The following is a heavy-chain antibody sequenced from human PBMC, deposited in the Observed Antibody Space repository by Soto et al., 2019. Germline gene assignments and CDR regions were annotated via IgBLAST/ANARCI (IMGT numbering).Heavy chain of an antibody. Sequence: QVQLVQSGAEVKKPGSSVKVSCKASGGPFSSYVLTWVRQAPGQGLEWMGRIIHMFGITDFAPKFQGRVTITADKSTTTAYMELISLRSEDTAIYYSARDRALNNAAVGMAYWGQGTLVTVSS. D-gene: IGHD6-13*01. CDR2: IIHMFGIT. CDR3: ARDRALNNAAVGMAY. V-gene: IGHV1-69*04. J-gene: IGHJ4*02. CDR1: GGPFSSYV.